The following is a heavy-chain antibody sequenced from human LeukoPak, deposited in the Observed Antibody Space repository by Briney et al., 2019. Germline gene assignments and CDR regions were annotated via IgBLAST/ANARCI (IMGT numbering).Heavy chain of an antibody. J-gene: IGHJ5*02. V-gene: IGHV3-30*04. D-gene: IGHD1-26*01. CDR2: ISYDGSNK. CDR1: GFTFSSYA. Sequence: GGSLRLSCAASGFTFSSYAMHWVRQAPGKGLEWVAVISYDGSNKYYADSVKGRFTISRDNAKNSLYLQMNSLRAEDTAVYYCASSRVVGNWFDPWGQGTLVTVSS. CDR3: ASSRVVGNWFDP.